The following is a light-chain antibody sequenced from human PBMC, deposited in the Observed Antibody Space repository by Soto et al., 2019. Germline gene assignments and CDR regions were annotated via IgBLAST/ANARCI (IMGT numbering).Light chain of an antibody. CDR1: QSVLYSSNNKNY. CDR2: WAS. V-gene: IGKV4-1*01. J-gene: IGKJ4*01. Sequence: DIVMTQSPDSLAVSLGERATINCKSSQSVLYSSNNKNYLAWYQQKPGQPPKLLIYWASTRESGVPDRFSGSGSGTDFTLTISSLQAEDVAVYYCQQDYRPLRTFGGGTKVDIK. CDR3: QQDYRPLRT.